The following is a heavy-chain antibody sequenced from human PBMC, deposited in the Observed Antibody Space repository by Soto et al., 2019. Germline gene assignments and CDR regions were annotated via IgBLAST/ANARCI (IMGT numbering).Heavy chain of an antibody. CDR1: GYTFTSYY. V-gene: IGHV1-46*03. Sequence: ASVKVSCKASGYTFTSYYMHWVRQAPGQGLEWMGIINPSGGSTSYAQKFQGRVTMTRDTSTSTVYMELSSLRSEDTAVYYCARAYIWGSYRPPGTKRGRNWFDPWGQGTLVTVSS. D-gene: IGHD3-16*02. J-gene: IGHJ5*02. CDR3: ARAYIWGSYRPPGTKRGRNWFDP. CDR2: INPSGGST.